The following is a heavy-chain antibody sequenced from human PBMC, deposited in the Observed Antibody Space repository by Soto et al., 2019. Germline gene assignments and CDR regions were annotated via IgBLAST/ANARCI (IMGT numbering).Heavy chain of an antibody. CDR3: AREVTMVRGVMGY. D-gene: IGHD3-10*01. CDR2: IWYDGSNK. V-gene: IGHV3-33*01. J-gene: IGHJ4*02. Sequence: QVQLVESGGGVVQPGRSLRLSCAASGFTFSSYGMHWVRQAPGKGLEWVAVIWYDGSNKYYADSVKGRFTISRDNSKNTLYLQMHSLRAEDTAVYYCAREVTMVRGVMGYWGQGTLVTVSS. CDR1: GFTFSSYG.